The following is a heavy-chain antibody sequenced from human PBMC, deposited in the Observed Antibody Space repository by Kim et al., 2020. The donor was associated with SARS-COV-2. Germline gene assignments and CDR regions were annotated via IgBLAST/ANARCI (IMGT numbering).Heavy chain of an antibody. J-gene: IGHJ3*02. CDR3: ARGNYYDSGALDAFDI. D-gene: IGHD3-22*01. CDR1: GGTFSSYA. V-gene: IGHV1-69*13. Sequence: SVKVSCKASGGTFSSYAISWVRQAPGQGLEWMGGIIPIFGTANYAQKFQGRVTITADESTSTAYMELSSLRSEDTAVYYCARGNYYDSGALDAFDIWGQGTMVTVSS. CDR2: IIPIFGTA.